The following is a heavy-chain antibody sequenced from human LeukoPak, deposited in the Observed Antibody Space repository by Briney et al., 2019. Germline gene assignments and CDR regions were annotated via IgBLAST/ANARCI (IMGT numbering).Heavy chain of an antibody. CDR3: ARGAFSNYVYFDY. CDR2: IRYSGST. J-gene: IGHJ4*02. V-gene: IGHV4-59*01. CDR1: GGSLTSSY. Sequence: SETLSLTCTVSGGSLTSSYWSWIRQPPGKGLEWIGYIRYSGSTNYSPSLKSRVTISVDTSRNQFSLNLRSVTATDTAVYYCARGAFSNYVYFDYWGQGTLVPVSS. D-gene: IGHD4-11*01.